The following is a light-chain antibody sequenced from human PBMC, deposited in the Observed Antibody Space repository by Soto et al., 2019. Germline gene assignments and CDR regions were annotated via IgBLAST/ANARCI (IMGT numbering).Light chain of an antibody. CDR1: SSDVGGYNY. Sequence: QSVLTQPASVSGSPGQSITISCTGTSSDVGGYNYVSWYQQHPDKAPKLMIYEVSDRPSGVSNRFSGSKSGNTASLTISGLQAEDEADYYCSSYTITSTYVFGTGTKVTVL. J-gene: IGLJ1*01. V-gene: IGLV2-14*01. CDR3: SSYTITSTYV. CDR2: EVS.